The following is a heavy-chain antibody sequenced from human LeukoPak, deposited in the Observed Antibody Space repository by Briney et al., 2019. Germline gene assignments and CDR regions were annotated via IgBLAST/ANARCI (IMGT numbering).Heavy chain of an antibody. CDR3: AKDGSWSCTD. CDR1: GFTFSRNA. V-gene: IGHV3-30*02. Sequence: GGSLRFSCAASGFTFSRNAIHWVRQGPGKGLEWVSYIAHHGSNKYYADSVKGRFTISRDNSKRTLYLQMNSLRADDTAVYYCAKDGSWSCTDWGQGTLVTVSS. D-gene: IGHD2-8*02. J-gene: IGHJ4*02. CDR2: IAHHGSNK.